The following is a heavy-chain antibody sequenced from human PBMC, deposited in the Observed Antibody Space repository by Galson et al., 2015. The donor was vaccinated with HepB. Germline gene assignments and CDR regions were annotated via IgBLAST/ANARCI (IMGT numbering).Heavy chain of an antibody. CDR3: ARGSSDWYGIDY. Sequence: SLRLSCAASGFTFSSYWIHWVRQVPGKGLVWVSRISSDGGHKHYADSVQGRFTISRDNAKNTLFLQMNSLSADDTAVYYCARGSSDWYGIDYWGQGILVTVSS. CDR1: GFTFSSYW. V-gene: IGHV3-74*01. CDR2: ISSDGGHK. D-gene: IGHD6-19*01. J-gene: IGHJ4*02.